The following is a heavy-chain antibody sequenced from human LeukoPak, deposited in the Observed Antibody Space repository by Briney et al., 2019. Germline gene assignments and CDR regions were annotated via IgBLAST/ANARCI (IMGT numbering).Heavy chain of an antibody. V-gene: IGHV1-69*13. D-gene: IGHD7-27*01. CDR1: GGTFSSYA. Sequence: ASVKVSCKASGGTFSSYAISWVRQAPGQGLEWTGGIIPIFGTANYAQKFQGRVTITADESTSTVYMELSSLRSEDTAVYYCARGPPNWGYGYWGQGTLVTVSS. CDR2: IIPIFGTA. J-gene: IGHJ4*02. CDR3: ARGPPNWGYGY.